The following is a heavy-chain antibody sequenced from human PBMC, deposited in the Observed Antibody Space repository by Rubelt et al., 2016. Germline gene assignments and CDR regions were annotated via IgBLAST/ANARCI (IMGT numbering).Heavy chain of an antibody. CDR2: INPGTGNT. CDR3: VRLGYTGYDSGWFGP. V-gene: IGHV1-3*01. Sequence: QVQLVQSGSELKKPGASVKVSCKASGYTFISYTMHWVRQAPGQGLEWMGWINPGTGNTKYSQNFQGRVTITRDTSASQAYMELTSLGSEDTAIYYCVRLGYTGYDSGWFGPWAREPWSPSPQ. J-gene: IGHJ5*02. D-gene: IGHD5-12*01. CDR1: GYTFISYT.